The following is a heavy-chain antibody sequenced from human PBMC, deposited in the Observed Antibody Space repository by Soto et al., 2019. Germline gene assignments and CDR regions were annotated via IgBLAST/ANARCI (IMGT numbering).Heavy chain of an antibody. D-gene: IGHD2-15*01. V-gene: IGHV3-7*01. CDR2: IKQDGSEK. Sequence: EVQLVESGGGLVQPGGSLRLSCAASGFTFSSYWMSWVRQAPGKGLEWVANIKQDGSEKYYVDSVKGRFTISRDNAKNSLYLQMNSLRAEDTAVYYCARAGCSGGSCYFPGYYFDYWGQGTLVTVSS. CDR1: GFTFSSYW. J-gene: IGHJ4*02. CDR3: ARAGCSGGSCYFPGYYFDY.